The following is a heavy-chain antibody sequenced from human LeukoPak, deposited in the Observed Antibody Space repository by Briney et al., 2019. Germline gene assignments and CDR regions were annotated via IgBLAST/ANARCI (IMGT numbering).Heavy chain of an antibody. D-gene: IGHD5-24*01. CDR1: GFNFDDYA. CDR2: INWKTGNG. V-gene: IGHV3-9*01. J-gene: IGHJ2*01. Sequence: GRSLRLSCAVSGFNFDDYAMHWVRQAPGRGLEWVSGINWKTGNGIYADSVKGRFTISRDNAKNSLYPQMSSLRAEDTALYYCTRRAARWQFDLWGRGTLLTVSS. CDR3: TRRAARWQFDL.